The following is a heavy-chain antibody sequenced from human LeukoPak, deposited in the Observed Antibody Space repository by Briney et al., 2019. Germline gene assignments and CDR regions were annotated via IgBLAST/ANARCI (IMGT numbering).Heavy chain of an antibody. CDR2: IGSSSNII. J-gene: IGHJ4*02. CDR1: GFTIGAYS. V-gene: IGHV3-48*01. D-gene: IGHD3-3*01. CDR3: ARDPSYYDFWSGYSPYYFDY. Sequence: GSLRLSCAASGFTIGAYSMNWVRQAPGKGLEWISYIGSSSNIIFYADSVKGRFTISRDNSKNTLYLQMNSLRAEDTAVYYCARDPSYYDFWSGYSPYYFDYWGQGTLVTVSS.